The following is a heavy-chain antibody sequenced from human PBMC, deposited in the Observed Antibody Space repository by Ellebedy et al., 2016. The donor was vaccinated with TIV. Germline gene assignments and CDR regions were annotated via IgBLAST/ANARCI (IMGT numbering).Heavy chain of an antibody. D-gene: IGHD2-21*01. CDR3: ATRVWQDPMDV. V-gene: IGHV1-3*04. CDR1: GHTFTTYG. J-gene: IGHJ6*02. Sequence: ASVKVSXXASGHTFTTYGIHRVRQAPGQRLEWMGWINTGNGNTKYSQRLQGRVTITRDTSATTAYMELSGLMSEDTAVYYCATRVWQDPMDVWGQGTTVTVSS. CDR2: INTGNGNT.